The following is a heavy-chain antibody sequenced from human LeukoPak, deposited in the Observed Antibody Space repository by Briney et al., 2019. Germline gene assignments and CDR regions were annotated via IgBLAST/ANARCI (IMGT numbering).Heavy chain of an antibody. V-gene: IGHV1-58*01. CDR1: GFTFTNSA. CDR3: AAPSGHDFGFAFDV. J-gene: IGHJ3*01. Sequence: ASVKVSCKASGFTFTNSALQWVRQPRGQRLEWMGFIIIGSGNTNYAQNFHDRVTITRDVSTNTAFMELTSLTSEDTAVYYCAAPSGHDFGFAFDVWGEGTLITVS. D-gene: IGHD4-17*01. CDR2: IIIGSGNT.